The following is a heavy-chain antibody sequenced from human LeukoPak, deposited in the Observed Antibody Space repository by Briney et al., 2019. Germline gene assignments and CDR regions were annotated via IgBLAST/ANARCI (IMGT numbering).Heavy chain of an antibody. Sequence: GGSLRLSCAASGFTFSSYGMHWVRQAPGKWLEWVAFIRYDGSNKYYADSVKGRFTISRDNSKNTLYLQMNSLRAEDTAVYYCAKDQWEAAAGRETYYYSYYMDVWGKGPTVTVSS. J-gene: IGHJ6*03. V-gene: IGHV3-30*02. CDR3: AKDQWEAAAGRETYYYSYYMDV. D-gene: IGHD6-13*01. CDR2: IRYDGSNK. CDR1: GFTFSSYG.